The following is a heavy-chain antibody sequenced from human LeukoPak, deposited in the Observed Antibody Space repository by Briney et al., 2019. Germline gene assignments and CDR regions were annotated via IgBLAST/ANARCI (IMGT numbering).Heavy chain of an antibody. J-gene: IGHJ6*03. D-gene: IGHD6-13*01. CDR1: GFTFDDYA. CDR2: ISWNSGSI. V-gene: IGHV3-9*01. CDR3: AKGSWSTYYYYYMDV. Sequence: GRSLRLSCAASGFTFDDYAMRWVRQAPGKGMEWLSGISWNSGSIGYADSVKGRFTISRDNAKNSLYLQMNSLRAEDTALYYCAKGSWSTYYYYYMDVWGKGTTVTVSS.